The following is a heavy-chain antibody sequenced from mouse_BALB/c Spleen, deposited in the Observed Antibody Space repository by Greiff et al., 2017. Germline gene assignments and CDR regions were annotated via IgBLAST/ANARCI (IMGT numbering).Heavy chain of an antibody. CDR1: GYTFTSYW. CDR3: ARWGDY. Sequence: QVQLQQPGAELVKPGASVKLSCKASGYTFTSYWMHWVNQRPGQGLEWIGEINPSNGRTNYNEKFKSKATLTVDKSSSTAYMQLSSLTSEDSAVYYCARWGDYWGQGTSVTVSS. V-gene: IGHV1S81*02. J-gene: IGHJ4*01. CDR2: INPSNGRT.